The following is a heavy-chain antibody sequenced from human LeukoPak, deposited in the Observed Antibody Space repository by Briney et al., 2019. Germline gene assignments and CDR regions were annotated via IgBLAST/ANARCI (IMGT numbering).Heavy chain of an antibody. CDR3: ARTRVGAKGVYYFDY. J-gene: IGHJ4*02. CDR1: GGSISSSSYY. CDR2: IYYSGST. D-gene: IGHD1-26*01. V-gene: IGHV4-39*07. Sequence: SETLSLTCTVSGGSISSSSYYWSWIRQPPGKGLEWIGSIYYSGSTYYNPSLKSRVTISVDTSKNQFSLKLSSVTAADTAVYYCARTRVGAKGVYYFDYWGQGTLVTVSS.